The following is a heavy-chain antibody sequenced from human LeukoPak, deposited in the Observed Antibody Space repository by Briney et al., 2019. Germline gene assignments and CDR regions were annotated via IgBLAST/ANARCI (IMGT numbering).Heavy chain of an antibody. D-gene: IGHD2-8*02. CDR2: ISAYNGDT. Sequence: ASVKVSCKASGYTFNRYGFTWVRRAPGQGLEWMGWISAYNGDTNSAQKFQDRVTMTTDTSTTTAYMELRSLGSDDTAVYYCARGGGVALTVAFDYWGQGTQVTVSS. CDR3: ARGGGVALTVAFDY. J-gene: IGHJ4*02. V-gene: IGHV1-18*01. CDR1: GYTFNRYG.